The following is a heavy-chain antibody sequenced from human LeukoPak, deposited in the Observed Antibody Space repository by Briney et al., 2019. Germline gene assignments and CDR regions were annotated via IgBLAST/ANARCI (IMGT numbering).Heavy chain of an antibody. D-gene: IGHD5-24*01. CDR3: ARDSRRDGYNLDY. V-gene: IGHV4-38-2*02. CDR1: GYSISSGYF. J-gene: IGHJ4*02. Sequence: SETLSLTCTVSGYSISSGYFWGWIRQPPGKGLEWIGSFYHSGITYYNPSLKSRVTISVEMSKNQFSLKLSSVTAADTAVYYCARDSRRDGYNLDYWGRGTLVTVSS. CDR2: FYHSGIT.